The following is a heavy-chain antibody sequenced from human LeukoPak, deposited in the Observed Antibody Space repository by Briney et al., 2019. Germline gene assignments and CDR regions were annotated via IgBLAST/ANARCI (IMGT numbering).Heavy chain of an antibody. D-gene: IGHD2-21*02. Sequence: SETLSLTCTVSGDSISSYYWSWIRQPPGKGREGIGYSYHSGNTNSNPSLKSRVTISVDTTKNQFSLKLSSVTAADTAVYYCARSIIVVVAAGALDIWGQGTMVTVSS. V-gene: IGHV4-59*08. CDR1: GDSISSYY. CDR3: ARSIIVVVAAGALDI. J-gene: IGHJ3*02. CDR2: SYHSGNT.